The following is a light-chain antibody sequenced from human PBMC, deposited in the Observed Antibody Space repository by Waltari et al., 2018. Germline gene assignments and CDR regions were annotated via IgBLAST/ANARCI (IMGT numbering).Light chain of an antibody. V-gene: IGKV3-11*01. CDR1: QSVRSY. CDR3: QQRSNWPPEIT. Sequence: EIVLTQSPATLSLSPGERATLSCRASQSVRSYLAWYQHKPSQAPRLLIYDASNRATGIPARFSGSGSGTDFTLTISSREPEDFAVYYCQQRSNWPPEITFGQGTRLEIK. J-gene: IGKJ5*01. CDR2: DAS.